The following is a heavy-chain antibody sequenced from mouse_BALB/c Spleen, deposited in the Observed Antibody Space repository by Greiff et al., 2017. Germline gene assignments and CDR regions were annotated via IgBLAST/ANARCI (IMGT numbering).Heavy chain of an antibody. D-gene: IGHD1-1*01. CDR2: IRLKSDNYAT. V-gene: IGHV6-3*01. CDR3: TADYYGSSPDWFAY. CDR1: GFTFSSYW. Sequence: EVKVEESGGGLVQPGGSMKLSCVASGFTFSSYWMSWVRQSPEKGLEWVAEIRLKSDNYATHYAESVKGKFTISRDDSKSRLYLQMNSLRAEDTGIYYCTADYYGSSPDWFAYWGQGTLVTVSA. J-gene: IGHJ3*01.